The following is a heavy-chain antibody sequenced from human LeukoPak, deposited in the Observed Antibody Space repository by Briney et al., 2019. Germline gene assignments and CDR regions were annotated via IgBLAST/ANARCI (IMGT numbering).Heavy chain of an antibody. J-gene: IGHJ4*02. CDR2: IWYDGSKK. CDR1: GLTISGNG. V-gene: IGHV3-33*01. D-gene: IGHD2-21*01. CDR3: ARDQGTLSITRPGFLDY. Sequence: PGGSLRLSCAVSGLTISGNGMHWVRQAPGKGLEWVALIWYDGSKKYYADSVKGRFTISRDNSKTTLYLEMSSLRAEDTAVYYCARDQGTLSITRPGFLDYWGQGTLVIVSS.